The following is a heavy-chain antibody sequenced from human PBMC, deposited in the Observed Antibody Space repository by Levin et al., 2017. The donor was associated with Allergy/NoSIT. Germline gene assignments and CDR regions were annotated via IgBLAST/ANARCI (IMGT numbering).Heavy chain of an antibody. D-gene: IGHD5-18*01. V-gene: IGHV3-33*01. CDR2: IWFDGSNK. J-gene: IGHJ4*02. CDR1: GFTFSTYG. Sequence: GGSLRLSCAASGFTFSTYGMHWVRQAPGKGLEWVAVIWFDGSNKYYADSVKGRVTISRDNSKNTLYLQMNSLRAEDTAVYYCASGGSSYGPIDYWGQGTLVTVSS. CDR3: ASGGSSYGPIDY.